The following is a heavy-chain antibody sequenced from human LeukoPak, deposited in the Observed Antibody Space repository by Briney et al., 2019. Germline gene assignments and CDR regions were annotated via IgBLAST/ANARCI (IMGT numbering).Heavy chain of an antibody. D-gene: IGHD5-12*01. J-gene: IGHJ4*02. Sequence: GGSLRLSCAAAGFTFSSYAMHWVRQAPGKGLEWVAVISYDGSNKYYADSVKGRFTISRDNSKNTLYLQMNSLRAEDTAVYYCAREVATIGTYYFDYWGQGTLVTVSS. V-gene: IGHV3-30-3*01. CDR1: GFTFSSYA. CDR3: AREVATIGTYYFDY. CDR2: ISYDGSNK.